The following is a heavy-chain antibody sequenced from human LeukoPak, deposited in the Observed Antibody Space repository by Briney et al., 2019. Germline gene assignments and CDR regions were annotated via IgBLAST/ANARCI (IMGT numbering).Heavy chain of an antibody. CDR1: GGSISSDNW. D-gene: IGHD6-19*01. CDR2: IYHSGST. V-gene: IGHV4-4*02. Sequence: SETLSLTCAVSGGSISSDNWWSWVRQPPGKGLEWIGEIYHSGSTNYNPSLQSRVTISVDKSNNHFSLRLTSVAAADTAVYYCATNGWYCLDHWGQGTLVTVSS. J-gene: IGHJ4*02. CDR3: ATNGWYCLDH.